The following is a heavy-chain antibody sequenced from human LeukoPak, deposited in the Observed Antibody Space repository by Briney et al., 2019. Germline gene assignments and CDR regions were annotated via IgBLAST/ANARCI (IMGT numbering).Heavy chain of an antibody. V-gene: IGHV3-9*01. CDR1: GFTFDDYA. J-gene: IGHJ4*02. D-gene: IGHD2-2*02. CDR3: AKGYSSSTSCYTGGFYY. Sequence: GGSLRLSCAASGFTFDDYAMHWVRQAPGKGLEWVSGISWNSGSIGYADSVKGRFTISRDNAKNSLYLQMNSLRAEDTALYYCAKGYSSSTSCYTGGFYYWGQGTLVTVSS. CDR2: ISWNSGSI.